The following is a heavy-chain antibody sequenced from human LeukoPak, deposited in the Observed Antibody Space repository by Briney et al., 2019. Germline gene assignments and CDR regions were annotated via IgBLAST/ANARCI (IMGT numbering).Heavy chain of an antibody. D-gene: IGHD3-10*01. J-gene: IGHJ4*02. CDR2: ISGNGDST. CDR3: AKVAGNYYNFDY. V-gene: IGHV3-23*01. CDR1: GFSFRTYA. Sequence: GGSLRLSCAPSGFSFRTYAMSWVRQAPGKGLEWVSDISGNGDSTYYADSVRGRFTISRDNSKNTLFLQMDSLRAEDTAVYYCAKVAGNYYNFDYWGQGTLVTVSS.